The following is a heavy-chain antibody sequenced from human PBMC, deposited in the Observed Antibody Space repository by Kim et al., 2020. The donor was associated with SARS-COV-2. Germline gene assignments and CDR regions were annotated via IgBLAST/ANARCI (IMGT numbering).Heavy chain of an antibody. J-gene: IGHJ6*02. CDR3: ARVGIVVVPTGMDV. V-gene: IGHV4-34*01. Sequence: NPSLKSRVTISVDTSKNQFSLKLSSVTAADTAVYYCARVGIVVVPTGMDVWGQGTTVTVSS. D-gene: IGHD3-22*01.